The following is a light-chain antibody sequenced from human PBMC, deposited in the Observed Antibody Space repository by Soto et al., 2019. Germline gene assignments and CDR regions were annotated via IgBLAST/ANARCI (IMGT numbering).Light chain of an antibody. CDR3: QQRYNCPPIT. CDR2: DAS. Sequence: EIVLTQSPATLSLSPGERATISCRASQSVINYLAWYQQKPGQAPRLLIFDASNRATGIPTRFSGSGSGTDFTLIISSLEPEDDVAYYCQQRYNCPPITFGQGTRLEIK. CDR1: QSVINY. J-gene: IGKJ5*01. V-gene: IGKV3-11*01.